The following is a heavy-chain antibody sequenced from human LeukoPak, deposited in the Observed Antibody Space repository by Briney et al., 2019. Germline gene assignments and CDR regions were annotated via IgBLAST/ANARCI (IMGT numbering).Heavy chain of an antibody. V-gene: IGHV4-34*01. D-gene: IGHD6-13*01. Sequence: SETLSLTCAVYGGSFSGYYWSWIRQPPGKGLEWIGEINHSGSTYYNPSLKSRVTISVDTSKNQFSLKLSSVTAADTAVYYCARHYGSWTIYFDYWGQGTLVTVSS. CDR2: INHSGST. J-gene: IGHJ4*02. CDR1: GGSFSGYY. CDR3: ARHYGSWTIYFDY.